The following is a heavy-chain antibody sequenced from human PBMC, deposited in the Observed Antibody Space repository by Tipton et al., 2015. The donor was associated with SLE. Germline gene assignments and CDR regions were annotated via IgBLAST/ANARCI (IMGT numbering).Heavy chain of an antibody. J-gene: IGHJ4*02. Sequence: GLVKPSETLSLTCTVSGGSVSSGSYYWSWIRQPPGKGLEWIGNMHYSGTTDYNPSLTSRVTISVDTSKNKFSLQLVFVTAADTAVYYCARRITYGIPFDHWGQGILVTISS. CDR3: ARRITYGIPFDH. V-gene: IGHV4-39*01. CDR2: MHYSGTT. CDR1: GGSVSSGSYY. D-gene: IGHD4-17*01.